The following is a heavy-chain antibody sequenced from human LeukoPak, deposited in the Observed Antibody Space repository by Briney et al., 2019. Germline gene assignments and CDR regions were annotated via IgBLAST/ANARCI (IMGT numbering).Heavy chain of an antibody. V-gene: IGHV6-1*01. CDR3: TRDPDSIISSYFFDY. D-gene: IGHD3-10*01. CDR2: TYYRSKWYN. CDR1: GDSFSSNSAA. Sequence: SQTLSLTCAISGDSFSSNSAAWNWIRQSPSRGLEWLGRTYYRSKWYNDYAVSVKSRITINPDTSQNQFSLQLNSVTPEDTAVYYCTRDPDSIISSYFFDYWGQGTLVTVSS. J-gene: IGHJ4*02.